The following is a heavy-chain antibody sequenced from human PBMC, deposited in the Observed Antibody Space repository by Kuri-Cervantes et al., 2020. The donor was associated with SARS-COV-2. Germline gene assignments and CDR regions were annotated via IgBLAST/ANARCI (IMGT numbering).Heavy chain of an antibody. CDR1: GFRFSSYA. J-gene: IGHJ3*02. D-gene: IGHD3-22*01. CDR3: ARENYYDSSVGVAFDI. Sequence: GESLKISCAASGFRFSSYAMTWIRPAPGKGLEWVSTISGNTVKAFYGDPVKGRFTISRDNSKNTLYLQMNSLRAEDTAVYYCARENYYDSSVGVAFDIWGQGTMVTVSS. CDR2: ISGNTVKA. V-gene: IGHV3-23*01.